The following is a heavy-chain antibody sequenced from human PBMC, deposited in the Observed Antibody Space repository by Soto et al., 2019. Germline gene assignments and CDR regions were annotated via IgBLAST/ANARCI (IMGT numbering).Heavy chain of an antibody. CDR2: ISSSSTI. J-gene: IGHJ4*02. D-gene: IGHD3-10*01. Sequence: GGSLRLSCAASGFTFSSYSMNWVRQAPGKGLEWVSYISSSSTIYYADSVKGRFTISRDNAKNSLYLQMNSLRAEDTAVYYCARAKYGSGSYRFDEWGQGTLVTVSS. CDR1: GFTFSSYS. V-gene: IGHV3-48*01. CDR3: ARAKYGSGSYRFDE.